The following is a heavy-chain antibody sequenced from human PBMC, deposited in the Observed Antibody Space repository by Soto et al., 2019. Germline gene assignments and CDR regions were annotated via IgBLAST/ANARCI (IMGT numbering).Heavy chain of an antibody. Sequence: QVQLVQSGAEVKKPGSSVKVSCKASGGTFSNYALSWVRQAPGQGLEWMGDIIPIFGTTNNAQKFQGRVTITADEATSTAYMELSSLRSEDTAVYYCASRGGRDYYDTSGYGWGQGTLVTVSS. CDR1: GGTFSNYA. CDR3: ASRGGRDYYDTSGYG. D-gene: IGHD3-22*01. V-gene: IGHV1-69*12. J-gene: IGHJ1*01. CDR2: IIPIFGTT.